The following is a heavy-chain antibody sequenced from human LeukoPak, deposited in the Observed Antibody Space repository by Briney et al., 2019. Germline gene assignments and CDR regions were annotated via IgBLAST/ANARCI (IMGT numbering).Heavy chain of an antibody. D-gene: IGHD3-10*01. V-gene: IGHV5-51*01. CDR1: GYSFTYYW. CDR2: IYPGDSDT. J-gene: IGHJ4*02. Sequence: GESLKISCKGSGYSFTYYWIGWVLPMPGKGLEWMVIIYPGDSDTRYSPSFQGQVTISADKSISTAYLQWSSLKASDTAMYYCARGYGSGTYYLDYWGQGTLVTVSS. CDR3: ARGYGSGTYYLDY.